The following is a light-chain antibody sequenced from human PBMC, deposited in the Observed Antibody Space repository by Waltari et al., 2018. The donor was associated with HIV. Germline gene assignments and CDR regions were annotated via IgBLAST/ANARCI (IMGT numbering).Light chain of an antibody. V-gene: IGLV2-14*03. CDR1: ASDFGLSNF. Sequence: SAVTQPAAVSGLPGQAITISCTGDASDFGLSNFVSWYQQHPVKLPRLIVYDVDSRASVISTRFSGSKSGHTASLSISLLRAEDDADYYCAFFTDDNTLLFGGGTKVTVL. CDR3: AFFTDDNTLL. CDR2: DVD. J-gene: IGLJ3*02.